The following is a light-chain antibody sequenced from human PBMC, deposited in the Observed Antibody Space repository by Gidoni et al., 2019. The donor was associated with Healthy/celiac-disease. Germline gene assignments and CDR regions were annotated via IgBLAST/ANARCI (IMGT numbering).Light chain of an antibody. Sequence: AIRITQSPSSLSASTGDRVTITCRASQGISIYLAWYQQKPGKAPKLLIYAASTLQRGVPSRFSGSGSGTDFTLTISCLQYEDFATYYCQQYYSYPRTFGQGTKVEIK. CDR1: QGISIY. CDR2: AAS. V-gene: IGKV1-8*01. CDR3: QQYYSYPRT. J-gene: IGKJ1*01.